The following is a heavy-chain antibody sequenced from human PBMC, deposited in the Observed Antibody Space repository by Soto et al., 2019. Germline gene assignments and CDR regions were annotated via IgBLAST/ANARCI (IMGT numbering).Heavy chain of an antibody. CDR1: GGSFSDYY. D-gene: IGHD2-2*01. J-gene: IGHJ5*02. Sequence: QVQLQQWGAGLLKPSETLSLTCAVYGGSFSDYYWNWIRQPPGKGLEWIGEIDHSGGTAYSPSLKSRVTMSVDTSRIQFSLRLSSVTAAVTAVYYCAREGRYCGSTSCYGWWFDPWGQGTRVTVSS. V-gene: IGHV4-34*01. CDR2: IDHSGGT. CDR3: AREGRYCGSTSCYGWWFDP.